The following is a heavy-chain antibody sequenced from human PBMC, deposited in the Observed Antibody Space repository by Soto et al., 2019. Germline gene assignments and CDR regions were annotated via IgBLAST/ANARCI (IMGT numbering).Heavy chain of an antibody. Sequence: ASVKVSCKVSGYTLTELSIHWVRQAPGEGLEWMGGFDLENGETIYAQRFQGRVTMTEESSADTPYMELRSLRSEDTAVYYCARDSSSWYRGFNWLDPWGQGTLVTVSS. D-gene: IGHD6-13*01. J-gene: IGHJ5*02. CDR1: GYTLTELS. V-gene: IGHV1-24*01. CDR3: ARDSSSWYRGFNWLDP. CDR2: FDLENGET.